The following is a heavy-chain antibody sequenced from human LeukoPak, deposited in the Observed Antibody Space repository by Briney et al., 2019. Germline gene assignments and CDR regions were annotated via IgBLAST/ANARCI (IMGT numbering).Heavy chain of an antibody. CDR3: ARGDIVATTRRTSYYYYGMDV. V-gene: IGHV3-64*04. J-gene: IGHJ6*02. D-gene: IGHD5-12*01. Sequence: SGGSLRLSCSASGFTFRSYAMHWVRKAPGEGLEYFSAVSSNGGSTYYADSVKGRFTISRDNSKNTLYLQMNSLRAEATAVYYCARGDIVATTRRTSYYYYGMDVWGQGTTVTVSS. CDR1: GFTFRSYA. CDR2: VSSNGGST.